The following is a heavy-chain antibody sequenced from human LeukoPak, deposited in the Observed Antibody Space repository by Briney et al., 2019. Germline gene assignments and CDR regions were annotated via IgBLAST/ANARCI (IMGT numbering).Heavy chain of an antibody. D-gene: IGHD3-22*01. CDR3: ARAHKRHYYDSRGADAFDI. J-gene: IGHJ3*02. V-gene: IGHV4-59*01. CDR1: GGSISSYY. Sequence: SETLSLTCTVSGGSISSYYWSWIRQPPGKGLEWIGSIYYSGSTNYNPSLKSRVTISVDTSKNQFSLKLSSVTAADTAVYYCARAHKRHYYDSRGADAFDIWGQGTMVTVSS. CDR2: IYYSGST.